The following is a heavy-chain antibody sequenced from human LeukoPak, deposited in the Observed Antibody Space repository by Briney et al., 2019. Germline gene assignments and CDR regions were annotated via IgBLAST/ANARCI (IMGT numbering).Heavy chain of an antibody. CDR1: GGSISSHY. CDR3: AREPDA. J-gene: IGHJ5*02. Sequence: PSETLSLTCTVSGGSISSHYWSWIRQPPGKGLEWLGTVHHTGRAFYNPSLRGRTTVSVDTYKNQFSLKLTSVTAADTAVYYCAREPDAWGQGTLVTVSS. CDR2: VHHTGRA. V-gene: IGHV4-59*11.